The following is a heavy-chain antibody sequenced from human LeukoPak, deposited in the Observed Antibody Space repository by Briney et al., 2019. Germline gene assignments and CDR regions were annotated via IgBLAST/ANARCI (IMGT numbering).Heavy chain of an antibody. CDR2: IYSGGTI. J-gene: IGHJ3*01. CDR1: GFTVSNNY. D-gene: IGHD2-8*01. Sequence: GGSLRLSCAASGFTVSNNYMSWVRQAPGRGLEWVSVIYSGGTIYYADSVKGRFIISRDNSKNTLFLQMNSLRADDTAVYYCARGLCDDNGGFWGQGTMVTVSS. V-gene: IGHV3-53*01. CDR3: ARGLCDDNGGF.